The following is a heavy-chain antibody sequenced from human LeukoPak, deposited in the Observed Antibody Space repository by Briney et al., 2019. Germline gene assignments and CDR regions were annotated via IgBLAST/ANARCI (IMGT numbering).Heavy chain of an antibody. D-gene: IGHD3-22*01. CDR1: GGSFSGYY. CDR3: ARHSPYYYDSSGLDY. J-gene: IGHJ4*02. V-gene: IGHV4-34*01. Sequence: TSETLSLTCAVHGGSFSGYYWSWIRQPPGKGLEWIGEINHSGSTNYNPSLKSRVTISVDTSKNQFSLKLSSVTAADTAVYYCARHSPYYYDSSGLDYWGQGTLVTVSS. CDR2: INHSGST.